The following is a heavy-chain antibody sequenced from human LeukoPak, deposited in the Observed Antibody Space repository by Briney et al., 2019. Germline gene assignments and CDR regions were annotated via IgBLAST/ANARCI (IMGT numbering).Heavy chain of an antibody. Sequence: KSGGSLRLSCAASGFTVSSNYMSWVRQAPGKGLEWVSLISGSGDSRYYADSVKGRFTISRDNAKNTLWLQMNSLRAEDTAVYYCAKGVTTVRIYYHGMDVWGQGTTVTVSS. V-gene: IGHV3-23*01. CDR3: AKGVTTVRIYYHGMDV. D-gene: IGHD4-17*01. J-gene: IGHJ6*01. CDR1: GFTVSSNY. CDR2: ISGSGDSR.